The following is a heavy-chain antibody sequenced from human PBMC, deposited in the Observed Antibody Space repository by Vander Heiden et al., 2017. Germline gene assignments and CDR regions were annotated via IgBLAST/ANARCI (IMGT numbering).Heavy chain of an antibody. CDR3: ARDRYYDSSGWDLDY. D-gene: IGHD3-22*01. CDR2: ISSSSSTI. Sequence: EVQLVESGGGLVQPGGSLRLSCAASGFTFSSYSMNWLRPAPGKGLGWVSYISSSSSTIYYADSVKGRFTISRDNAKNSLYLQMNSLRDEDTAVYYCARDRYYDSSGWDLDYWGQGTLVTVSS. CDR1: GFTFSSYS. J-gene: IGHJ4*02. V-gene: IGHV3-48*02.